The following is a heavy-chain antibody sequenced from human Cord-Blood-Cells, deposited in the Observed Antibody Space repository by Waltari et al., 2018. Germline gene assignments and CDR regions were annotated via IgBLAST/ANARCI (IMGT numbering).Heavy chain of an antibody. D-gene: IGHD2-21*02. CDR1: GGTFSSYA. V-gene: IGHV1-69*04. J-gene: IGHJ1*01. Sequence: QVQLVQSGAEVKKPGSSVKVSCKASGGTFSSYAISWVRQAPGQGLEWMGGIIPILGIANTAQKFQGRVTITADESTSTAYMGLGSLRPEDTAVYYCASPKDCGGDCYSRYFQHWGQGTLVTVSS. CDR3: ASPKDCGGDCYSRYFQH. CDR2: IIPILGIA.